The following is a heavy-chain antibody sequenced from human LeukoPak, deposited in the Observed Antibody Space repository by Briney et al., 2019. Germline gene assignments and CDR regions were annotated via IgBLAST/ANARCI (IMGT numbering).Heavy chain of an antibody. D-gene: IGHD1-26*01. CDR2: IYYSGST. CDR3: ARALSGTYGLFQH. Sequence: PSETLSLTCTVSGASISTYYWSWIRQPPGKGLEWIGYIYYSGSTYYSPSLRSRVTISVDTSKNQFSLNLNSVTAADTAVYYCARALSGTYGLFQHWGQGTLVTVSS. J-gene: IGHJ1*01. CDR1: GASISTYY. V-gene: IGHV4-59*01.